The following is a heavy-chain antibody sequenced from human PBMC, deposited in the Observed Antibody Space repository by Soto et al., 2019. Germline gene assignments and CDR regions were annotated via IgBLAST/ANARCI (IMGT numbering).Heavy chain of an antibody. Sequence: SLRLSCAASGFTFSSYGMHWVRQAPGKGLEWVAVIWYDGSNKYYADSVKGRFTISRDNSKNTLYLQMNSLRAEDTAVYYCAKSMSITGTDYWGQGTLVTVSS. CDR1: GFTFSSYG. V-gene: IGHV3-33*06. J-gene: IGHJ4*02. CDR3: AKSMSITGTDY. CDR2: IWYDGSNK. D-gene: IGHD1-20*01.